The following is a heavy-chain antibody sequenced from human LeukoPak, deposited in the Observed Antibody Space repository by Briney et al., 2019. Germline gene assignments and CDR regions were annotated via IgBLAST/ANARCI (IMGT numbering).Heavy chain of an antibody. V-gene: IGHV4-39*07. D-gene: IGHD6-13*01. J-gene: IGHJ3*02. CDR1: GGSISSSSYY. Sequence: SETLSLTCTVSGGSISSSSYYWGWIRQPPGKGLEWIGSIYYSGSTYYNPSLKSRVTISVDTSKNQFSLKLSSVTAADTAVYYCAREEAAAGADDAFDIWGQGTMVTVSS. CDR3: AREEAAAGADDAFDI. CDR2: IYYSGST.